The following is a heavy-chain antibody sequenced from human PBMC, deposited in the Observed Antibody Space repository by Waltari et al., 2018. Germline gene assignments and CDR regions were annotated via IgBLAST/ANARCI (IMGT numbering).Heavy chain of an antibody. Sequence: EVQLVESGGGLVQPGGSLRLSCAASGFTFSNSWMHWVRQAPGKGLVWVSCTTFDRSTATCADSVKGRFTISRDNAENIVYLQMNSLRVEDTAVYYCARNPDSGRRDSWGQGVLVTVSS. D-gene: IGHD3-10*01. CDR1: GFTFSNSW. CDR3: ARNPDSGRRDS. V-gene: IGHV3-74*01. J-gene: IGHJ4*02. CDR2: TTFDRSTA.